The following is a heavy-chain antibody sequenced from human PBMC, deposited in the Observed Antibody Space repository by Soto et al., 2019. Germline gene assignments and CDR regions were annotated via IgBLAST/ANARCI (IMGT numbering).Heavy chain of an antibody. J-gene: IGHJ3*01. CDR1: GYSFASYW. V-gene: IGHV5-51*01. CDR3: VRQGSSGQPDLLAF. Sequence: GEAMKISGKGSGYSFASYWIGWVRQMPGKGLEWMGIIYPGDSDTRYSPSFQGQVTISADKSISTAYLQWSSLKASDTAMYFCVRQGSSGQPDLLAFLGQRSLVTGSS. D-gene: IGHD6-19*01. CDR2: IYPGDSDT.